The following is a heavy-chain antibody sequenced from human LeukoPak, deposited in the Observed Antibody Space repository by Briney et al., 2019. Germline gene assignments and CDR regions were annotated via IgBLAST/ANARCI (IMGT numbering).Heavy chain of an antibody. Sequence: GGSLRLSCAASGFTFSNYHMNWIRQAPGKGLEWVSYISGSGSTIYYADSVKDRFAISRDNANKSLYLQMNSLRAEDTAVYYCAREPYCSNGVCYIQHFFDCWGQGTLVTVSS. D-gene: IGHD2-8*01. CDR3: AREPYCSNGVCYIQHFFDC. CDR1: GFTFSNYH. V-gene: IGHV3-11*01. J-gene: IGHJ4*02. CDR2: ISGSGSTI.